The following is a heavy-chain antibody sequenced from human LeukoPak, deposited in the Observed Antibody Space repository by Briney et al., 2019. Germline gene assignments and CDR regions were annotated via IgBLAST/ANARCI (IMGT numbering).Heavy chain of an antibody. V-gene: IGHV3-9*01. J-gene: IGHJ4*02. CDR3: AKDIVATIKGGDFDY. D-gene: IGHD5-12*01. Sequence: GGSLRLSCAASGFTFDDYAMHWVRQAPGKGVEWVSGISWNSGSIGYADSVKGRFTISRDNAKNSLYLQMNSLRAEDTALYYCAKDIVATIKGGDFDYWGQGTLVTVSS. CDR2: ISWNSGSI. CDR1: GFTFDDYA.